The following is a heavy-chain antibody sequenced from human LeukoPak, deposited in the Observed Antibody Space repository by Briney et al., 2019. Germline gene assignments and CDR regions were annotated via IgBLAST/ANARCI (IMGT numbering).Heavy chain of an antibody. J-gene: IGHJ4*02. CDR2: IWYDGSNK. Sequence: GGSLRLSCAASGFTFSSYGMHWVRQAPGKGLEWVAVIWYDGSNKYYADSVKGRFTISRDNSKNTLYLQMNSPRAEDTAVYYCARDARGVTPPSLADYWGQGTLVTVSS. CDR3: ARDARGVTPPSLADY. D-gene: IGHD3-10*01. V-gene: IGHV3-33*01. CDR1: GFTFSSYG.